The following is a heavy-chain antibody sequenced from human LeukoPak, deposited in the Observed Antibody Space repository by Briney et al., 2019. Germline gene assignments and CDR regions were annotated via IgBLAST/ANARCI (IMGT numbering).Heavy chain of an antibody. CDR3: ATTSGDTVVIHAMEYYFDY. J-gene: IGHJ4*02. D-gene: IGHD3-22*01. CDR1: GFTFSSYA. Sequence: GGSLRLSCAASGFTFSSYAMSWVRQAPGKGLEWVSAISGSGGSTYYAASVKGRFTISRDNSKNTLYLQMNSLRAEDTAVYYCATTSGDTVVIHAMEYYFDYWGQGTLVTVSS. CDR2: ISGSGGST. V-gene: IGHV3-23*01.